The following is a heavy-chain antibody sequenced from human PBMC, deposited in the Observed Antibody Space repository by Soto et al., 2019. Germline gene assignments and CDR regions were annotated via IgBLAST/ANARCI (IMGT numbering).Heavy chain of an antibody. CDR3: ARDGLPESYYYYMDV. CDR1: GFTVSSNY. CDR2: IYSGGST. Sequence: EVQLVESGGGLVQPGGSLRLSCAASGFTVSSNYMSWVRQAPGKGLEWVSVIYSGGSTYYADSVKGRFTISRDNSKNTLYLQMNSLRAEDTAVYYCARDGLPESYYYYMDVWGKGTTVTVSS. J-gene: IGHJ6*03. V-gene: IGHV3-66*01.